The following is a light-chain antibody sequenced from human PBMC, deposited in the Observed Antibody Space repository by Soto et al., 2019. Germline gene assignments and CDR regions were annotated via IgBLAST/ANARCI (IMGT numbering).Light chain of an antibody. CDR3: QQRSKWPLT. J-gene: IGKJ5*01. V-gene: IGKV3D-20*02. Sequence: SVLTQYTDTLSLSPGERATLSCRASQSVSTSYVAWYQQKPGQAPRLLIYNASNRATDIPVRFSGTGSGTDFTLTISSLEPEDFAVYYCQQRSKWPLTFGQGTRLEIK. CDR2: NAS. CDR1: QSVSTSY.